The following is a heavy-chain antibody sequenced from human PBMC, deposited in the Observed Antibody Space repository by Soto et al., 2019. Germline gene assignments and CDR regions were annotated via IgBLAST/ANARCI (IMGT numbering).Heavy chain of an antibody. J-gene: IGHJ3*02. Sequence: SETLSLTCAVYGGSFSGYYWSWIRQPPGKGLEWIGEINHSGSTNYNPSLKSRVTISVDTSKNQFSLKLSSVTAADTAVYYCARGRYGDYGRNAFDIWGQGTMVTVSS. D-gene: IGHD4-17*01. V-gene: IGHV4-34*01. CDR1: GGSFSGYY. CDR3: ARGRYGDYGRNAFDI. CDR2: INHSGST.